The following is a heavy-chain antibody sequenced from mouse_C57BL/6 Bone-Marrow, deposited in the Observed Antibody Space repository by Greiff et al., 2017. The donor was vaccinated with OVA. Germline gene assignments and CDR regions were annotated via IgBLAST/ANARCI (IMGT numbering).Heavy chain of an antibody. V-gene: IGHV1-52*01. CDR3: ARQYTTVPSAWFAY. D-gene: IGHD1-1*01. CDR2: IDPSDSET. CDR1: GYTFTSYW. J-gene: IGHJ3*01. Sequence: QVQLKQPGAELVRPGSSVKLSCKASGYTFTSYWMHWVKQRPIQGLEWIGNIDPSDSETHYNQKFKDKATLTVDKSSSTAYMQLSSLTSEDSAVYYCARQYTTVPSAWFAYWGQGTLVTVSA.